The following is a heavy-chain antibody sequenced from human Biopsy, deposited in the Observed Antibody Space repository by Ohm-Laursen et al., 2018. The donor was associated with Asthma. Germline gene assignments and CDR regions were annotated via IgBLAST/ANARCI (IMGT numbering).Heavy chain of an antibody. J-gene: IGHJ4*02. CDR2: IYSGGTS. V-gene: IGHV3-53*01. CDR1: GFTVSRDH. D-gene: IGHD6-19*01. Sequence: SLRLSCTASGFTVSRDHMFWARQAPGKGLEWVSVIYSGGTSDTADSVRGRFTISRGFYKNTLYLQMDSLRAEDTAVYYCARGDSSGWSHYYFDYWGQGTLVTVSS. CDR3: ARGDSSGWSHYYFDY.